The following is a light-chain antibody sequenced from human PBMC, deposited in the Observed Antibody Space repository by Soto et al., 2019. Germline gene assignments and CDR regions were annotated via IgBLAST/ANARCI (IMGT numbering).Light chain of an antibody. J-gene: IGKJ1*01. CDR1: QSVSSN. V-gene: IGKV3D-15*01. CDR3: HQYSNTFRT. Sequence: EIVMTPSPATLSVSPGERATPSCRASQSVSSNLAWYQQKPGQAPRLLIYGASSRATGIPDRFSGSGSGTDFTLTISNLQAEDSAVYHCHQYSNTFRTFGQGTKVDIK. CDR2: GAS.